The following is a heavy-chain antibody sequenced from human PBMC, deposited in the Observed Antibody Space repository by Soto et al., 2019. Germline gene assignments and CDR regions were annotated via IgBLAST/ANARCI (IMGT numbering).Heavy chain of an antibody. CDR1: GFSLSTSGVG. V-gene: IGHV2-5*01. J-gene: IGHJ4*02. D-gene: IGHD1-26*01. CDR2: IYWNDDK. Sequence: QITLKESGPTLVKPTQPLTLTCTFSGFSLSTSGVGVGWIRQPPGKALECLALIYWNDDKRYSPSLKSRLTIPKDTSKNQVVLTITNMDPVDTATYYCAYAIVGATPFDYWGQGTLVTVSS. CDR3: AYAIVGATPFDY.